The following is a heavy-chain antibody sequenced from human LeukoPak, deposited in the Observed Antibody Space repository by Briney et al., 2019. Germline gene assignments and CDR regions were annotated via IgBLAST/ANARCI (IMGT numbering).Heavy chain of an antibody. D-gene: IGHD6-13*01. CDR1: GYTFTSNY. V-gene: IGHV1-2*02. CDR3: ARGMSIAAAGY. Sequence: GASVKVSCKAFGYTFTSNYMHWVRQAPGQGLEWMGWINPNSGGTNYAQKFQGRVTMTRDTSIRTAYMELSRLRSDDTAVYYCARGMSIAAAGYWGQGTLVTVSS. J-gene: IGHJ4*02. CDR2: INPNSGGT.